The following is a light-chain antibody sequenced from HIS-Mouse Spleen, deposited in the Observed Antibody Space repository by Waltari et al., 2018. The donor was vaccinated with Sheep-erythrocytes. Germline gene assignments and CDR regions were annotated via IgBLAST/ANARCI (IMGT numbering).Light chain of an antibody. Sequence: DIVMTQSPDSLAVSLGERATINCKSSQSVLYSSNNKNYLAWYQQKPGQPPKLLIYCASTRESGFPDRFSGSGSGTDFTLTISSLQAEDVAVYYCQQYYSTPLTFGGGTKVEIK. CDR3: QQYYSTPLT. CDR2: CAS. V-gene: IGKV4-1*01. CDR1: QSVLYSSNNKNY. J-gene: IGKJ4*01.